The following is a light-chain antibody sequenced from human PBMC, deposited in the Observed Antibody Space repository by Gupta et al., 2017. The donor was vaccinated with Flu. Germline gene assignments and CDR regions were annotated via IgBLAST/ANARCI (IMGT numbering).Light chain of an antibody. CDR1: QSIYSNY. J-gene: IGKJ2*01. V-gene: IGKV3-20*01. CDR3: QQYSSAPST. Sequence: VLTQSPGTLSLSPGERATLSCRASQSIYSNYLTWYQQRPGQAPRLLIYATSTRATGIPDRFRGSGSGTDFTLTISRLEPEDFAVYYCQQYSSAPSTFGQGTKLEIK. CDR2: ATS.